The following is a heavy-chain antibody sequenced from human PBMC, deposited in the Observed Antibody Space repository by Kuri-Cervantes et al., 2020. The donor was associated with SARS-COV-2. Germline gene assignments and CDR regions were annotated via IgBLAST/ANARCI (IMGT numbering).Heavy chain of an antibody. D-gene: IGHD3-22*01. CDR2: ISGSGGST. Sequence: ETLSLTCAASGFTFSSYAMSWVRQAPGKGLEWVSAISGSGGSTYYADSVKGRFTISRDNSKNTLYLQMNSLRAEDTAVYYCAKDRGVYYYDSSGYDWFDPWGQGTLVTVSS. J-gene: IGHJ5*02. CDR3: AKDRGVYYYDSSGYDWFDP. V-gene: IGHV3-23*01. CDR1: GFTFSSYA.